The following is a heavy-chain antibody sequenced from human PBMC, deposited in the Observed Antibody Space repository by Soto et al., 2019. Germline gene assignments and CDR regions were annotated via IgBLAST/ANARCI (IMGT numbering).Heavy chain of an antibody. CDR2: ISNSGGTT. D-gene: IGHD6-19*01. Sequence: DVQLLESGGGLVQPGGSLRLSCAASGFTFSNYAMSWVRQAPGKGLEWVSAISNSGGTTYHADYVKGRFTISRDNSKDTLHLQMNSLRPEDTAVYYCAKTPRQWLVYFDYWGQGTLVTVSS. J-gene: IGHJ4*02. CDR1: GFTFSNYA. CDR3: AKTPRQWLVYFDY. V-gene: IGHV3-23*01.